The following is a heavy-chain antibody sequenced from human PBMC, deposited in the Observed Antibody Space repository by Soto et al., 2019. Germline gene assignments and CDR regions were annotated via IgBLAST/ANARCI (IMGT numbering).Heavy chain of an antibody. CDR1: GFTFSSYG. CDR3: ATRGQQRLPGQAFDI. CDR2: ISYDGSNK. J-gene: IGHJ3*02. Sequence: QVQLVESGGGVVQPVRSLRLSCAASGFTFSSYGMHWVRQAPGKGLEWVAVISYDGSNKYYADSVKGRFTISRDNSKNTLYLQMNSLRAEDTAVYYCATRGQQRLPGQAFDIWGQGTMVTVSS. D-gene: IGHD6-13*01. V-gene: IGHV3-30*03.